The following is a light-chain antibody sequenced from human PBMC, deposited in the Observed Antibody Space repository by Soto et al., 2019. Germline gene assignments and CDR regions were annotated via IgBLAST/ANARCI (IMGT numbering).Light chain of an antibody. Sequence: DIPMTQSPSTLSASVGDRVTITCRASQSLSSYLAWYQQKPGKAPDVMIYDASNLESGVPSRFSGSGSGTECTLTISSLQPDDFATYYCQQYNSYPWTFGLGTKVDIK. CDR1: QSLSSY. V-gene: IGKV1-5*01. CDR3: QQYNSYPWT. CDR2: DAS. J-gene: IGKJ1*01.